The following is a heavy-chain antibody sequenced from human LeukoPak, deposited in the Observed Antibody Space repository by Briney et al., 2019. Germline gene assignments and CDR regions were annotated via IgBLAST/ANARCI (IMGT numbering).Heavy chain of an antibody. D-gene: IGHD3-22*01. J-gene: IGHJ3*02. CDR1: GGALSSYY. CDR2: IYYSGST. Sequence: LGTPFLTCTVSGGALSSYYWSGVREPPGEGLGGVGDIYYSGSTNYNPSLKSRVTISVDTSKNQFSLKLSSVTAADTAVYYCARYTYYYDSSGPSGHDAFDIWGQGTMVTVSS. CDR3: ARYTYYYDSSGPSGHDAFDI. V-gene: IGHV4-59*01.